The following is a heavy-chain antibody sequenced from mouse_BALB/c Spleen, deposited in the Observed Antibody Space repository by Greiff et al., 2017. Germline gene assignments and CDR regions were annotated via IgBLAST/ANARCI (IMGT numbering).Heavy chain of an antibody. CDR2: IWAGGST. V-gene: IGHV2-9*02. Sequence: VKLVESGPGLVAPSQSLSITCTVSGFSLTSYGVHWVRQPPGKGLEWLGVIWAGGSTNYNSALMSRLSISKDNSKSQVFLKMNSLQTDDTAMYYCARDNYGYHAMDYWGQGTSVTVSS. CDR1: GFSLTSYG. D-gene: IGHD1-2*01. CDR3: ARDNYGYHAMDY. J-gene: IGHJ4*01.